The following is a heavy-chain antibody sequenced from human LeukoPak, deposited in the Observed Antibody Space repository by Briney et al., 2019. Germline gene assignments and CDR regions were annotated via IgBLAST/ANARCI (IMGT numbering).Heavy chain of an antibody. CDR3: ARVRSGSYDAFDI. V-gene: IGHV3-64*01. CDR1: GFTFSRYA. Sequence: PGGSLRLSCAASGFTFSRYAVYWVRQAPGKELEFVSSINSNGGSPYYANSVKDRRTISRDNSKNTLYLQMGSLRAEDMAVYYCARVRSGSYDAFDIWGQGTMVTVSS. CDR2: INSNGGSP. D-gene: IGHD1-26*01. J-gene: IGHJ3*02.